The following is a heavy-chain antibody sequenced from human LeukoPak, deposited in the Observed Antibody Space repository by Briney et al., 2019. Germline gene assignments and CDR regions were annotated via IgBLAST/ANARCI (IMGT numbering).Heavy chain of an antibody. Sequence: SETLSLTCAVYGGSFSGYYWSWIRQPPGKGLEWIGEINHSGSTNYNPSLKSRVTISVDTSKNQFSLKLSSVTAADTAVYYCARLVWFRYFDPRGQGTLVTVSS. CDR2: INHSGST. J-gene: IGHJ5*02. V-gene: IGHV4-34*01. CDR1: GGSFSGYY. D-gene: IGHD3-10*01. CDR3: ARLVWFRYFDP.